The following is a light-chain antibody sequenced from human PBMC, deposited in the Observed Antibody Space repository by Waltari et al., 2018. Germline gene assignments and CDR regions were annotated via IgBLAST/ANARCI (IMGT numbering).Light chain of an antibody. CDR2: DVS. Sequence: QSALTQPRSVSGSPGQSVTISCTGTSSDVGGYNYVSWYQQHPGKAPKLMIYDVSKRPSGVPDGFSGSKSGNTASLTISGLQAEDEADYYCCSYAGSYTSLFGGGTKLTVL. J-gene: IGLJ2*01. CDR1: SSDVGGYNY. CDR3: CSYAGSYTSL. V-gene: IGLV2-11*01.